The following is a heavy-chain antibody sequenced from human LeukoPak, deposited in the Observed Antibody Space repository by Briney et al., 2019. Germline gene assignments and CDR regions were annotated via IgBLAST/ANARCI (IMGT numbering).Heavy chain of an antibody. J-gene: IGHJ1*01. Sequence: GGSLRLSCAGSGFIFSSYWMHWVRQAPGKGLVWVSRINSDGNTATYADSVKGRFTISRDNGKNSLYLQMNSLRAEDTAVYYCARGPGIAVAPLQHWGQGTLVTVSS. CDR1: GFIFSSYW. D-gene: IGHD6-19*01. CDR2: INSDGNTA. V-gene: IGHV3-74*03. CDR3: ARGPGIAVAPLQH.